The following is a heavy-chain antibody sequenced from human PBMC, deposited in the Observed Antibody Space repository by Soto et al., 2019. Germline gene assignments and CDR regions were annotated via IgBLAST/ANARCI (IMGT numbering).Heavy chain of an antibody. CDR3: ARKGPYGVLIPLQLRSMDV. CDR1: GYTFTSYD. D-gene: IGHD2-8*01. V-gene: IGHV1-8*01. CDR2: MNPNSGNT. Sequence: ASVKVSCKASGYTFTSYDINWVRQATGQGLEWMGWMNPNSGNTGYAQKFQGRVTMTRNTSISTAYMELSSLRSEDTAVYYCARKGPYGVLIPLQLRSMDVWGQGTTVTVSS. J-gene: IGHJ6*02.